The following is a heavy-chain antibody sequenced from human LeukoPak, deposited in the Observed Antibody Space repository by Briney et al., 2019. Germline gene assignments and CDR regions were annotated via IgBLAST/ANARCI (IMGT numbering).Heavy chain of an antibody. Sequence: PSETLSLTYAVYGGSFSGYYWSWIRQPPGKGLEWIGEINHSGSTNYNPSLKSRVTISVDTSKNQFSLKLSSVTAADTAVYYCARVERYCSSTSCYFSHKNYFDYWGQGTLVTVSS. J-gene: IGHJ4*02. CDR2: INHSGST. CDR3: ARVERYCSSTSCYFSHKNYFDY. CDR1: GGSFSGYY. V-gene: IGHV4-34*01. D-gene: IGHD2-2*01.